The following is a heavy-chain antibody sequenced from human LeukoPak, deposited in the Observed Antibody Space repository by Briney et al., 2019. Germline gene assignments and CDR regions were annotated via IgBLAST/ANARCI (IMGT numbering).Heavy chain of an antibody. V-gene: IGHV1-8*01. CDR2: MNPNSGNT. J-gene: IGHJ4*02. CDR3: ARGLVRWLQLAY. Sequence: ASVKVSCKASGYTFTSYDINWVRQATGQGLEWMGWMNPNSGNTGYAQKFQGRVTMTRNTSISTAYMELGSLRSEDTAVYYCARGLVRWLQLAYWGQGTLVTVSS. CDR1: GYTFTSYD. D-gene: IGHD5-24*01.